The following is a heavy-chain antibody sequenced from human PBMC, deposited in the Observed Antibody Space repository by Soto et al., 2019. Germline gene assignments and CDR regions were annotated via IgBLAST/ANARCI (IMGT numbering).Heavy chain of an antibody. CDR1: GGSISSSSYY. Sequence: QLQLQESGPGLVKPSETLSLTCTVSGGSISSSSYYWGWIRHPPGKGLGWIGSIYLSGSTYYNPSLKSRVTISVDTSKNQYSLKLSSVTAADTAVYYCASLITGTTSVGYWGQGTLVTVSS. CDR2: IYLSGST. D-gene: IGHD1-7*01. CDR3: ASLITGTTSVGY. J-gene: IGHJ4*02. V-gene: IGHV4-39*01.